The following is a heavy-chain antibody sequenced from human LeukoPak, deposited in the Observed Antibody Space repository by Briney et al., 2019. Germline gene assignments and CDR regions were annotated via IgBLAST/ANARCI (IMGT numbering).Heavy chain of an antibody. CDR1: GFTFSSYS. J-gene: IGHJ4*02. D-gene: IGHD3-10*01. CDR3: AAMVRGVIGPIDY. CDR2: INSSSSTI. V-gene: IGHV3-48*04. Sequence: GGSLRLSCAASGFTFSSYSMNWVRQAPGKGLEWVSYINSSSSTIYYADSVKGRFTISRDNAKNSLYLQMNSLRAEDTAVYYCAAMVRGVIGPIDYWGQGTLVTVSS.